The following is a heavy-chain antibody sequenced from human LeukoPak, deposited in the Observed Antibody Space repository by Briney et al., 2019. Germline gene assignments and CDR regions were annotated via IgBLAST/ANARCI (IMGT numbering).Heavy chain of an antibody. J-gene: IGHJ4*02. CDR1: GVSISSSSYY. CDR2: IYYSGST. Sequence: PSETLSLTCTVSGVSISSSSYYWGWIRQPPGKGLEWIGSIYYSGSTYYNPSLKSRVTISVDTSKNQFSLKLSSVTAAGTAVYYCARGQWLAGDFDYWGQGTLVTVSS. CDR3: ARGQWLAGDFDY. D-gene: IGHD6-19*01. V-gene: IGHV4-39*01.